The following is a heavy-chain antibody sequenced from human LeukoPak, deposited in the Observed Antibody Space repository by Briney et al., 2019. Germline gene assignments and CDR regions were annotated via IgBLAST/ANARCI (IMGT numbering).Heavy chain of an antibody. D-gene: IGHD2-15*01. J-gene: IGHJ3*02. V-gene: IGHV3-48*01. CDR1: GFTFSNYL. CDR2: ISSTGGTI. Sequence: GGSLRLSCVGSGFTFSNYLMNWVRQAPGKGLEWVSFISSTGGTIYYADAVKGRFTVSRDNAKNSLLLQMNSLRAEDTALYDCARGYSRAAFDIWGQGTMVTVSS. CDR3: ARGYSRAAFDI.